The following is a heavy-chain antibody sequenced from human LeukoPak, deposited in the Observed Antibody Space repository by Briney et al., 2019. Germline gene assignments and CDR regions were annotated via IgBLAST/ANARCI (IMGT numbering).Heavy chain of an antibody. D-gene: IGHD3-10*02. J-gene: IGHJ5*01. CDR3: ARDRGAYVWGPVNSGAWFDS. CDR1: GFSFSSYN. CDR2: ISVSSKTI. Sequence: GGSLRLSCAASGFSFSSYNFNWVRQAPGRGLEWISYISVSSKTIYYADSVKGRFTISRDNAKNSLYLQMNNLRAEDTAVYYCARDRGAYVWGPVNSGAWFDSWGQGSLVIVSS. V-gene: IGHV3-48*04.